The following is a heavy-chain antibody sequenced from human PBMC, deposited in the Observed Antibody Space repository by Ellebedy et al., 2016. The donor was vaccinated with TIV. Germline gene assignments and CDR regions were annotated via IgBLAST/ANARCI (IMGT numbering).Heavy chain of an antibody. CDR2: ISYDGRLK. D-gene: IGHD6-19*01. Sequence: PGGSLRLSCAASGFTFSSHDMHWVRQAPGKGLEWVTIISYDGRLKYYADSVKGRFTVSRDNSNRMVYLQMKSLSAEDTAVYYCARKPIGGGWYGDYWGQGTLVTVSS. J-gene: IGHJ4*02. CDR1: GFTFSSHD. V-gene: IGHV3-30*03. CDR3: ARKPIGGGWYGDY.